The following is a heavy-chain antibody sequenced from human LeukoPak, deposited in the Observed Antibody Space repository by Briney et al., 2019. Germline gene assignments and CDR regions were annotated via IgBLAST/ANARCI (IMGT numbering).Heavy chain of an antibody. D-gene: IGHD3-10*01. Sequence: GGSLRLSCAASGFTFGSFSMSWVRQAPGKGLEWVSVISGSGETTFYADSVRGRFTISRDNSKSTLYLQMTSLRAEDTGVYYCAKKIDSGSYPLDYWGQGTLVTVSS. CDR1: GFTFGSFS. J-gene: IGHJ4*02. CDR2: ISGSGETT. V-gene: IGHV3-23*01. CDR3: AKKIDSGSYPLDY.